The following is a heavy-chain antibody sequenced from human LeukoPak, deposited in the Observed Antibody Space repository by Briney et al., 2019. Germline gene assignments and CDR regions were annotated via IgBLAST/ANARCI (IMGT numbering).Heavy chain of an antibody. J-gene: IGHJ4*02. Sequence: GASLKVSCKASGYTFTSYAISWVRQAPGQGLEWMGWMNPNSGNTGYAQKFQGRVTMTRNTSISTAYMELSSLRSEDTAVYYCARGSDYVDYWGPGTLVTVSS. CDR1: GYTFTSYA. V-gene: IGHV1-8*01. D-gene: IGHD6-19*01. CDR3: ARGSDYVDY. CDR2: MNPNSGNT.